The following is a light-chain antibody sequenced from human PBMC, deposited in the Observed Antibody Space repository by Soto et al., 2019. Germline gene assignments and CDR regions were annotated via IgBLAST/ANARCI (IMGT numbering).Light chain of an antibody. V-gene: IGKV1-39*01. CDR1: QTFNKF. Sequence: DIQMTQSPSPLSASVGDRVTITCRASQTFNKFLNWYQQKPGKAPKLLIYAASSLQGGVPSRFSGSGSGTAFTLTISSLQPEDFATYYCQQSYRTPYTFGQGTKLEIK. CDR3: QQSYRTPYT. J-gene: IGKJ2*01. CDR2: AAS.